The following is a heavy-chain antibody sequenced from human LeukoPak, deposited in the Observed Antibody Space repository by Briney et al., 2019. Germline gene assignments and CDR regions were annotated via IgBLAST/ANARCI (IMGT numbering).Heavy chain of an antibody. CDR1: GFTFSSYA. V-gene: IGHV3-23*01. CDR2: ISGSGGST. CDR3: AKSGYRDSSGYYYPLCPDY. J-gene: IGHJ4*02. Sequence: GGSLRLSRAASGFTFSSYAMSWVRQAPGKGLEWVSAISGSGGSTYYADSVKGRFTISRDNSKNTLYLQMNSLRAEDTAVYYCAKSGYRDSSGYYYPLCPDYWGQGTLVTVSS. D-gene: IGHD3-22*01.